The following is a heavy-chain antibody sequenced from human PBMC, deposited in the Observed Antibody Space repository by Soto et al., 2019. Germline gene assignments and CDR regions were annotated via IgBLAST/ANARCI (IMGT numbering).Heavy chain of an antibody. Sequence: SETLSLTCTVSGGSISSSSYYWGWIRQPPGKGLEWIGSIYYSGSTYYNPSLKSRVTISVDTSKNQFSLKLSSVTAADTAVYYCARQDFDGLLWFGDDYWGQGTLVTVSS. CDR1: GGSISSSSYY. V-gene: IGHV4-39*01. CDR3: ARQDFDGLLWFGDDY. J-gene: IGHJ4*02. CDR2: IYYSGST. D-gene: IGHD3-10*01.